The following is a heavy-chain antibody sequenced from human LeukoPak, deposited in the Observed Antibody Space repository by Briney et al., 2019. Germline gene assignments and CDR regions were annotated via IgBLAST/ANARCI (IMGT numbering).Heavy chain of an antibody. CDR3: PRGGALGYCSGGSCYSRYYYYYGMDV. D-gene: IGHD2-15*01. J-gene: IGHJ6*02. Sequence: PSETLSLTCTVSGGSISSGGYYWSWLRQHPGQGLEWIGYIYYSGSTYYNPSIKSRVTISVDTSKNQFSLKLSSVPAADTAVYYCPRGGALGYCSGGSCYSRYYYYYGMDVWGQGTTVTVSS. V-gene: IGHV4-31*03. CDR2: IYYSGST. CDR1: GGSISSGGYY.